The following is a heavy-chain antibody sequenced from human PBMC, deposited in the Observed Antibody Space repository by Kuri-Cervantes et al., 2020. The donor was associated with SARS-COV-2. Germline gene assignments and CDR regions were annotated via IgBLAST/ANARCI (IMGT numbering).Heavy chain of an antibody. J-gene: IGHJ5*02. CDR3: AKDAEQWLVPERNWFDP. V-gene: IGHV3-30*02. Sequence: GGSLRLSCAASGFTVSSNYMSWVRQAPGKGLEWVAFIRYDGSNKYYADSVKGRFTISRDNSKNTLYLQMNSLRAEDTAVYYCAKDAEQWLVPERNWFDPWGQGTLVTVSS. CDR1: GFTVSSNY. CDR2: IRYDGSNK. D-gene: IGHD6-19*01.